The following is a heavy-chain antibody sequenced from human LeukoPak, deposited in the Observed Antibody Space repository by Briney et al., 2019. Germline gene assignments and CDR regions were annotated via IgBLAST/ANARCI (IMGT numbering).Heavy chain of an antibody. Sequence: ASVKVSCKVSGYTLTELSMHWVRQAPGKGLEWMGGFDPEDGETIYAQKFQGRVTITEDTSTDTAYMELSSLRSEDTAVYYCATAFVVVTAHGMDVWGQGTTVTVSS. J-gene: IGHJ6*02. CDR2: FDPEDGET. CDR1: GYTLTELS. V-gene: IGHV1-24*01. D-gene: IGHD2-21*02. CDR3: ATAFVVVTAHGMDV.